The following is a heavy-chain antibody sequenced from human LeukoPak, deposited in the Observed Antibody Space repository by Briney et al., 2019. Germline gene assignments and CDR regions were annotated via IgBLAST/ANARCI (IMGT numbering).Heavy chain of an antibody. CDR3: ARDVVDTAPFDY. Sequence: ASVKVSCKASGYTFTSYGFSWVRQAPGQGLECMGWISAYNGNTKYAQKLQGRVTMTTDTSTSTAYMELRSLRSDDTAVYYCARDVVDTAPFDYWGQGTLVTVSS. CDR1: GYTFTSYG. J-gene: IGHJ4*02. V-gene: IGHV1-18*01. D-gene: IGHD5-18*01. CDR2: ISAYNGNT.